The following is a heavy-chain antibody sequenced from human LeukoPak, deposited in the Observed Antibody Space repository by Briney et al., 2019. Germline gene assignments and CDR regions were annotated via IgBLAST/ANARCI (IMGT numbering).Heavy chain of an antibody. Sequence: SVKVSCKASGGTFSSYAISWVRQAPGQGLEWMGGIIPIFGTANYAHKFQGRVTITADESTSTAYMELSSLRSEDTAVYYCARVESLGRFYYYMDVWGKGTTVTVS. CDR2: IIPIFGTA. D-gene: IGHD5-24*01. V-gene: IGHV1-69*13. J-gene: IGHJ6*03. CDR3: ARVESLGRFYYYMDV. CDR1: GGTFSSYA.